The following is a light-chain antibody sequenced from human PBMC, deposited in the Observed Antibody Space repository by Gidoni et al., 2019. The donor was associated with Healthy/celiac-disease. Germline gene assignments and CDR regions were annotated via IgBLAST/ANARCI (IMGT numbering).Light chain of an antibody. CDR1: QSISSY. CDR2: AAS. J-gene: IGKJ2*03. CDR3: QQSCSTPRYS. V-gene: IGKV1-39*01. Sequence: DIQMTQSPSSLSASVGDRVTITCRASQSISSYLNWYQQKPGKAPKLLIYAASSLQSGVPSRFSGSGSGTDFTLTISSLQPEDFATYYCQQSCSTPRYSFGQXTKLEIK.